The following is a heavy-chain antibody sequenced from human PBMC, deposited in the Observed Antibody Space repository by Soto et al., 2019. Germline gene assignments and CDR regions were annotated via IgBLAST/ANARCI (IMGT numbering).Heavy chain of an antibody. CDR3: ARGSGMGAPDGSFDI. CDR2: IIPIFGTA. J-gene: IGHJ3*02. CDR1: GGTFSSYA. D-gene: IGHD1-26*01. Sequence: ASVKDSCKASGGTFSSYAISWVRQAPGQGLEWMGGIIPIFGTANYAQKFQGRVTITADKSTSTAYMELSSLRSEDTAVYYCARGSGMGAPDGSFDIWGQGTMVTVSS. V-gene: IGHV1-69*06.